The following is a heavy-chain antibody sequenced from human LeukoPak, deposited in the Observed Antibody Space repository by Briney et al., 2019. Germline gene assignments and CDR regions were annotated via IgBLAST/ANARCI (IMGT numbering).Heavy chain of an antibody. Sequence: SVKVSCKASGGTFSSYAISWVRQAPGQGLERMGGIIPIFGTANYAQKFQGRVTITADKSTSTAYMELSSLRSEDTAVYYCARPDDYVWGSYRYWGQGTLVTVSS. CDR1: GGTFSSYA. D-gene: IGHD3-16*02. J-gene: IGHJ4*02. V-gene: IGHV1-69*06. CDR2: IIPIFGTA. CDR3: ARPDDYVWGSYRY.